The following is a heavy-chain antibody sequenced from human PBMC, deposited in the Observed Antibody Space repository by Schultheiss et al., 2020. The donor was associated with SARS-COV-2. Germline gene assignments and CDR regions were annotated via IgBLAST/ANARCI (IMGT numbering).Heavy chain of an antibody. CDR1: GGSVSSSGYS. Sequence: SQTLSLTCTVSGGSVSSSGYSWGWIRQPPGKGLEWIGCLHSSGSTSYNPSLKSRVTISVDTSKNQFSLQLSSVTAADTAVYYCARRDSSGSRPDFDYWGQGTLVTVSS. V-gene: IGHV4-39*01. D-gene: IGHD6-19*01. J-gene: IGHJ4*02. CDR2: LHSSGST. CDR3: ARRDSSGSRPDFDY.